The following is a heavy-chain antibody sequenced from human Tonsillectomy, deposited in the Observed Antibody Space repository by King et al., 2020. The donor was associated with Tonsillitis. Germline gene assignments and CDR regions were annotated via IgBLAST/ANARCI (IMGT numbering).Heavy chain of an antibody. CDR2: IYPGDSDT. CDR3: ARARYCSSTSCRYFEY. Sequence: VQLVESGAEVKKPGESLKISCKGSGYSFTSYWIGWVRQMPGKGLEWMGIIYPGDSDTRYSPSFQGQATISADKSISTAYLQGSSLKASDTAMYYCARARYCSSTSCRYFEYWGQGTLVTVSS. CDR1: GYSFTSYW. J-gene: IGHJ4*02. V-gene: IGHV5-51*01. D-gene: IGHD2-2*01.